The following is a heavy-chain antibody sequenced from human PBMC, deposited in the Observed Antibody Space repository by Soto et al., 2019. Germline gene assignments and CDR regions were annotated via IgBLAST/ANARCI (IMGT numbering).Heavy chain of an antibody. Sequence: PGESLKISCKGSGYSFTSYWIGWVRQMPGKGLEWMGIIYPGDSDTRYSPSFQGQVTISADKSISTAYLQWSSLKASDTAMYYCARLTAHTHPNDAFDIWGQRTMVTVSS. CDR3: ARLTAHTHPNDAFDI. CDR2: IYPGDSDT. CDR1: GYSFTSYW. V-gene: IGHV5-51*01. D-gene: IGHD5-18*01. J-gene: IGHJ3*02.